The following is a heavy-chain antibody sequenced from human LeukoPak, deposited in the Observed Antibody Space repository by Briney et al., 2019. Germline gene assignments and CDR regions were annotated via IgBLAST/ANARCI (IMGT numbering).Heavy chain of an antibody. CDR3: AREGLRNLPNPLGY. CDR1: GGTLSGYY. V-gene: IGHV4-34*01. J-gene: IGHJ4*02. CDR2: IKESEKT. Sequence: SETLSLTCAVYGGTLSGYYWSWIRQPPGKGLEWIGEIKESEKTNYNPSLKSRVTISIDTSKNQFSLKLSSVTAADTAVYYCAREGLRNLPNPLGYWGQGTLVTVSS.